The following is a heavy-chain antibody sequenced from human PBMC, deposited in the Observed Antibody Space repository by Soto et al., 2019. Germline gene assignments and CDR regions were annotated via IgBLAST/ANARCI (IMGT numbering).Heavy chain of an antibody. J-gene: IGHJ6*02. CDR2: ISGRGTTT. V-gene: IGHV3-48*02. Sequence: EVQLVESGGGLVQPGGSLRLSCSASGFAFSSYTMNWVRQAPGRGLEWVSFISGRGTTTYYADSVKGRFTISRDNAKNELYLQLNSLSDEDTATYYCARLGFCSGSSCNYYYYYYGMDVWAQGTTVTVSS. CDR3: ARLGFCSGSSCNYYYYYYGMDV. CDR1: GFAFSSYT. D-gene: IGHD2-15*01.